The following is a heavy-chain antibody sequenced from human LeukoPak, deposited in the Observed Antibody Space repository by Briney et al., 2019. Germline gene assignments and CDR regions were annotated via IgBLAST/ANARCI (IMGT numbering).Heavy chain of an antibody. Sequence: ATVNVSCKASGYIFTSYYMHWVRQAPGQGLEWMGWINPNTGSTNFAQKFQGRIAMMRATSITTFYMELNSLRSDDTAVYYCARSVSISPMFDYWGQGTLIPVSS. D-gene: IGHD2-21*01. J-gene: IGHJ4*02. CDR1: GYIFTSYY. V-gene: IGHV1-2*02. CDR2: INPNTGST. CDR3: ARSVSISPMFDY.